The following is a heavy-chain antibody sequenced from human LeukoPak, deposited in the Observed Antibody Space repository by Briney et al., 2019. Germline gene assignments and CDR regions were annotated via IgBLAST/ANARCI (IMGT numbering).Heavy chain of an antibody. Sequence: PSETLSLTCTVSGGSISSYYWSWIRQPPGKGLEWIGYIYYSGSTNYNPSLKSRVTISVDTSKNQFSLKLSSVTAADTAVYYCARRLRWYFDLWGRGTLVTVSS. CDR1: GGSISSYY. V-gene: IGHV4-59*12. CDR2: IYYSGST. D-gene: IGHD2-15*01. J-gene: IGHJ2*01. CDR3: ARRLRWYFDL.